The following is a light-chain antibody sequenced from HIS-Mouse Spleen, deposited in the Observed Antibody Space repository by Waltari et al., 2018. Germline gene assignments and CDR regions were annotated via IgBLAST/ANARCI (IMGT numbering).Light chain of an antibody. V-gene: IGLV2-23*01. CDR3: CAYAGSSTL. J-gene: IGLJ3*02. CDR2: EGS. CDR1: SSDGGSYNL. Sequence: QYALTPPASVSGSPGPSITISCTGTSSDGGSYNLVSWYQQHPGKAPKLMFYEGSKRPSGPSNRFASYKSGSTASLTISGLQAEDDADYYGCAYAGSSTLFGGGTKLTVL.